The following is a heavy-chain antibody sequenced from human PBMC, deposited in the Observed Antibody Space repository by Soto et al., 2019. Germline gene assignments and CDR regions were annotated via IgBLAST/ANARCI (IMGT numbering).Heavy chain of an antibody. CDR3: ARFRDDYIWGRMFDY. D-gene: IGHD3-16*01. CDR1: GYSFTSYW. CDR2: IYPGDSDT. J-gene: IGHJ4*02. Sequence: PGESLKISCKGSGYSFTSYWIGWVRQMPGKGLEWMGIIYPGDSDTRYSPSFQGQVTISADKSISTAYLQWSSLTASDTAMYYCARFRDDYIWGRMFDYWGQGTLVTVSS. V-gene: IGHV5-51*01.